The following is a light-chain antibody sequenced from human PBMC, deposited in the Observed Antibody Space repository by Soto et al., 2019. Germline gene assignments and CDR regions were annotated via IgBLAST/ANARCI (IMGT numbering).Light chain of an antibody. Sequence: EIALTQSPGTLSLSPGERATLSCRASQSVSSSYLAWYQQKPGQAPRLLIYGASSRATGIPDRFSGSGSGTDFTLTISRLEPEDFAVYYCQQYGSSPRFTFVPGTKVDIK. CDR1: QSVSSSY. CDR3: QQYGSSPRFT. J-gene: IGKJ3*01. CDR2: GAS. V-gene: IGKV3-20*01.